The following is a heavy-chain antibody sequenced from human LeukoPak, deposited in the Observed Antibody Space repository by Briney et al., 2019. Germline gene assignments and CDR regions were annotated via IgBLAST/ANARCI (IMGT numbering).Heavy chain of an antibody. D-gene: IGHD2-2*01. CDR3: ARYGYCSSSSFHSDYGMDV. Sequence: PGGSLRLSCAASGFTFSDYYMSWIRQAPGKGLEWVSYISSCSSDTNYADSVEGRVTISRDNAKNSLYLQMNSLRDEDTAVYYCARYGYCSSSSFHSDYGMDVWGKGTTVTVSS. V-gene: IGHV3-11*06. CDR1: GFTFSDYY. J-gene: IGHJ6*04. CDR2: ISSCSSDT.